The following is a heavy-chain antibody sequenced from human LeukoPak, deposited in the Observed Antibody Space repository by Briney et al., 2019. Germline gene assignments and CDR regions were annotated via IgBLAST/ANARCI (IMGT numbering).Heavy chain of an antibody. D-gene: IGHD2-2*01. V-gene: IGHV7-4-1*02. CDR1: GYTFTSYA. Sequence: ASVKVSCKASGYTFTSYAMNWVRQAPGQGLEWMGWINTNTGNPTYAQGSTGRFVFSLDTSVSTAYLQISSLKAEDTAVYYCARGGIVVVPAASIDYWGQGTLVTVSS. CDR2: INTNTGNP. CDR3: ARGGIVVVPAASIDY. J-gene: IGHJ4*02.